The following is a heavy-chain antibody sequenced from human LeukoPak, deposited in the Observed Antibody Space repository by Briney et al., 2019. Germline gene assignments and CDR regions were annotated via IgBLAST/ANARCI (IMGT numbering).Heavy chain of an antibody. CDR3: ARWGLDILTGYYFDY. J-gene: IGHJ4*02. CDR2: IFYSGST. Sequence: SETLSLTCTVSGGSISTSNYYWGWIRQPPGKGLEWIGNIFYSGSTNYNPSLKSRVTISVDTSKNQFSLKLSSVTAADTAVYYCARWGLDILTGYYFDYWGQGTLVTVSS. CDR1: GGSISTSNYY. V-gene: IGHV4-39*07. D-gene: IGHD3-9*01.